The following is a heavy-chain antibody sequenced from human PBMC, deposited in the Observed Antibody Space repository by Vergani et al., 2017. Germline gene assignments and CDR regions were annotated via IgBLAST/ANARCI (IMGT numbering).Heavy chain of an antibody. J-gene: IGHJ4*02. CDR3: AIVTDYDDSSGYYLDY. D-gene: IGHD3-22*01. CDR2: FDPEHGEV. CDR1: GYSLTELT. Sequence: QVQLVQSGSEVRKPGASVKVSCQVSGYSLTELTIHWVRQAPGKGLEWMGGFDPEHGEVTFAHHIQGRVNMTEDRSTDTAYMELSSLRPEDTALYFCAIVTDYDDSSGYYLDYWGQGTLVTVSS. V-gene: IGHV1-24*01.